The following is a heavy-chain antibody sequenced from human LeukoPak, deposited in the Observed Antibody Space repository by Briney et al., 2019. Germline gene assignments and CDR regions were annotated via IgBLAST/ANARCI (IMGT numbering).Heavy chain of an antibody. CDR3: AREALYVRSSSLVAFDI. CDR2: VNSIGNST. V-gene: IGHV3-74*01. J-gene: IGHJ3*02. D-gene: IGHD2-8*01. CDR1: GFTFTDSW. Sequence: LGASLRLSCAASGFTFTDSWMHWVRQAPGKGMMWVARVNSIGNSTIYADSVKGRFDVSRDNTKNVVYLQMNGLSFDDTGVYYCAREALYVRSSSLVAFDIWGHGRMVTVSS.